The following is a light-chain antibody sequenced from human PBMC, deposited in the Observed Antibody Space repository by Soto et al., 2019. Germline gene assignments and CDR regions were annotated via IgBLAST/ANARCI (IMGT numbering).Light chain of an antibody. J-gene: IGKJ1*01. CDR1: QSGSYNFNTKNY. CDR2: WAS. V-gene: IGKV4-1*01. Sequence: DIVLTQSPDSLAVFLGERATINCKSSQSGSYNFNTKNYVGWYQQRPGQPPKLLISWASTRESGVPERFSGSGSATDFTLTINSLQPEDVAVYHCQKYYAPPCTFGQGTKVEIK. CDR3: QKYYAPPCT.